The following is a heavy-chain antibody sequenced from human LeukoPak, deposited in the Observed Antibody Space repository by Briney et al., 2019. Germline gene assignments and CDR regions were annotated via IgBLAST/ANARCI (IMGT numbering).Heavy chain of an antibody. J-gene: IGHJ4*02. CDR2: ISGSGGST. Sequence: PGGSLRLSCAVSGFTFSSYAMSWVRQAPGKGLEWVSAISGSGGSTYYADSVKGRFTISRDNSKNTLYLQMNSLRAEDTAVYYCAKDIEVVPAATCFDYWGQGTLVTVSS. D-gene: IGHD2-2*01. V-gene: IGHV3-23*01. CDR3: AKDIEVVPAATCFDY. CDR1: GFTFSSYA.